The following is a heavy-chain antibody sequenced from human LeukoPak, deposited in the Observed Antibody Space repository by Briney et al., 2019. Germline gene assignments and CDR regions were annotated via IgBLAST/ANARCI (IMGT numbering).Heavy chain of an antibody. D-gene: IGHD6-13*01. J-gene: IGHJ4*02. V-gene: IGHV3-48*01. CDR1: GFTFSTYS. CDR3: ARDSSSDYFDY. CDR2: ISSSSGTI. Sequence: GGSLRLSCAASGFTFSTYSMNWVRQAPGKGLEWISYISSSSGTIYYADSVKGRFTISRDNSQNTLYLQMNSLRAEDTAVYYCARDSSSDYFDYWGQGTLVTVSS.